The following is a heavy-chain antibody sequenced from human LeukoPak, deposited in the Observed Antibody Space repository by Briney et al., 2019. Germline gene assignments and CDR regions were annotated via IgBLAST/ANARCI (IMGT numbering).Heavy chain of an antibody. CDR1: GGSFSGYY. V-gene: IGHV4-34*01. J-gene: IGHJ4*02. Sequence: SETLSLTCAVYGGSFSGYYWSWIRQPPGKGLEWIGEINHSGSINYNPSLKSRVTISVDTSKNQFSLKLSSVTAADTAVYYCARGSGYYDILTGYYRFVRINRGDCWDYWGQGTLVTVSS. CDR2: INHSGSI. D-gene: IGHD3-9*01. CDR3: ARGSGYYDILTGYYRFVRINRGDCWDY.